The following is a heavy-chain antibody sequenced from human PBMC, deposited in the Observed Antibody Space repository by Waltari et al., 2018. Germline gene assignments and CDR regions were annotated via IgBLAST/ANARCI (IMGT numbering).Heavy chain of an antibody. CDR1: GFTFSSYG. J-gene: IGHJ4*02. V-gene: IGHV3-30*02. CDR2: IWYDGSYK. Sequence: QVQLVESGGGVVQPGRSLRLSCAASGFTFSSYGMHWVRQAPGKVLEWVAFIWYDGSYKYDAYSVKGRFTTSRDNSKNTLYLQMNSLRAEDTAMYYCAKGATENYYFDYWGQGTLVTVSS. CDR3: AKGATENYYFDY.